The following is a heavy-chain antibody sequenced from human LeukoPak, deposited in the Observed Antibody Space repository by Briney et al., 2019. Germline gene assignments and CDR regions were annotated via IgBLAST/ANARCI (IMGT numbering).Heavy chain of an antibody. CDR1: GFTFSSYG. V-gene: IGHV3-30*18. CDR3: AKDSPIWFGELYYFDY. CDR2: ISCDGSNK. D-gene: IGHD3-10*01. Sequence: GRSLRLSCAASGFTFSSYGMHWVRQAPGMGLEWVAVISCDGSNKYYADSVKGRFTISRDNSKNTLYLQMNSLRAEDTAVYYCAKDSPIWFGELYYFDYWGQGTLVTVSS. J-gene: IGHJ4*02.